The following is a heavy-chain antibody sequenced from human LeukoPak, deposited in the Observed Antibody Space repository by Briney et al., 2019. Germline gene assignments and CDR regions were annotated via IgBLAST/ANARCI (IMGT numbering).Heavy chain of an antibody. J-gene: IGHJ6*02. D-gene: IGHD6-13*01. Sequence: GASVKVSCKTSGYSFTTYAIHWVRQAPGQRPEWMGWINAGNGNTKYSQRFKGRVTITRDTSASTAYMELSSLRSEDTAVYYCASPYPGIAAAANSYYYGMDVWGQGTTVTVSS. CDR1: GYSFTTYA. V-gene: IGHV1-3*01. CDR3: ASPYPGIAAAANSYYYGMDV. CDR2: INAGNGNT.